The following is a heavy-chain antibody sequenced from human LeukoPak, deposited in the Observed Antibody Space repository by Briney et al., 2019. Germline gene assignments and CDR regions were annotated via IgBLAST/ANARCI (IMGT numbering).Heavy chain of an antibody. V-gene: IGHV5-51*01. D-gene: IGHD5-18*01. J-gene: IGHJ4*02. CDR3: ATSWASGYSRYDY. CDR2: IYPGDSDT. CDR1: GYSFTSYW. Sequence: GESLKISRKGSGYSFTSYWIGWVRQMPGKGLEWMGIIYPGDSDTRYSPSFQGQVTISADKSISTAYLQWSSLKASDTAMYYCATSWASGYSRYDYWGQGTLVTVSS.